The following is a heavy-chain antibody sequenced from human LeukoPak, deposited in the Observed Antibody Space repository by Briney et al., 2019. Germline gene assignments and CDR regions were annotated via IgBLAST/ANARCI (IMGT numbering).Heavy chain of an antibody. Sequence: PGGSLRLSCAASGFTFSSYSMNWVRQAPGKGLEWVSAITGRGGSTYYEDSVKGRFTISRDNSKNTLYLQMNSLRAEDTAVYHCAISRDSSGYYYSWGQGTLVTVSS. CDR1: GFTFSSYS. CDR3: AISRDSSGYYYS. D-gene: IGHD3-22*01. CDR2: ITGRGGST. J-gene: IGHJ4*02. V-gene: IGHV3-23*01.